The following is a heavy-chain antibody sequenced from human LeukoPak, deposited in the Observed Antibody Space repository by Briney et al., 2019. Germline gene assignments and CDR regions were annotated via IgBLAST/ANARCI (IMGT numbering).Heavy chain of an antibody. CDR1: GGTFSSYA. Sequence: GASVKVSCKASGGTFSSYAISWVRQAPGQGLEWMGGFDPEDGETIYAQKFQGRVTMTEDTSTDTAYMELSSLRSEDTAVYYCATEGRYFVYWGQGTLVTVSS. J-gene: IGHJ4*02. CDR2: FDPEDGET. V-gene: IGHV1-24*01. CDR3: ATEGRYFVY. D-gene: IGHD3-9*01.